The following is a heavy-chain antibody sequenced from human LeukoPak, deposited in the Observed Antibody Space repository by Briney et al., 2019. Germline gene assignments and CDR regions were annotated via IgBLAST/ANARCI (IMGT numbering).Heavy chain of an antibody. CDR3: VRPHYYGSGSYYY. V-gene: IGHV3-74*01. CDR2: ISSDGSST. CDR1: GFTFSSYW. Sequence: GGSLRLSCAASGFTFSSYWMHWVRHAPGKGLVWVSRISSDGSSTIYADYVKGRFTISRDNAKNTLYLQMNSLRAEDTAVYYCVRPHYYGSGSYYYWGQGTLVTVSS. J-gene: IGHJ4*02. D-gene: IGHD3-10*01.